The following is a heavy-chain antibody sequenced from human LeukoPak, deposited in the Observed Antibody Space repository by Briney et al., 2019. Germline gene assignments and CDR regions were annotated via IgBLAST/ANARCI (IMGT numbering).Heavy chain of an antibody. V-gene: IGHV4-39*01. CDR2: IYYSGGT. J-gene: IGHJ4*02. CDR1: GGSVSSGSYY. Sequence: SETLSLTCTVSGGSVSSGSYYWSWIRQPPGKGLEWIGNIYYSGGTYYNPTLKSRVTISVDTSKNQVSLKLSSVTAADTAVYYCARHRYCSGGSCYLDYWGQGTLVPVSS. D-gene: IGHD2-15*01. CDR3: ARHRYCSGGSCYLDY.